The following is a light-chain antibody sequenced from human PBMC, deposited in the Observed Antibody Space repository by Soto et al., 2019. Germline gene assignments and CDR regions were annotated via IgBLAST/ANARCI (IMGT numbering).Light chain of an antibody. J-gene: IGKJ4*01. CDR2: AAS. V-gene: IGKV1-9*01. Sequence: IQLTQSPSSLSASVGDRVTITCRASQGISSYLAWYQQKAGKAPKLLIYAASTLQSGVPSRFSGSGSGTDFTLTISSLRPEDFATYYCQQLNNYPRTFGGGTKVEIK. CDR3: QQLNNYPRT. CDR1: QGISSY.